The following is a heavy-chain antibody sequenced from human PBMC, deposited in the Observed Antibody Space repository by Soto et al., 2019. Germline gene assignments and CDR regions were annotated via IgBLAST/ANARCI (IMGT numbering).Heavy chain of an antibody. CDR3: ARAGAIAARHFDY. Sequence: SETLSLTCTVSGGSISSYYWSWIRQPPGKGLEWIGYIYYSGSTNYNPSLKSRVTISVDTSKNQFSLKLSSVTAADTAVYYWARAGAIAARHFDYWGQGTLVTVSS. J-gene: IGHJ4*02. V-gene: IGHV4-59*01. CDR2: IYYSGST. D-gene: IGHD6-6*01. CDR1: GGSISSYY.